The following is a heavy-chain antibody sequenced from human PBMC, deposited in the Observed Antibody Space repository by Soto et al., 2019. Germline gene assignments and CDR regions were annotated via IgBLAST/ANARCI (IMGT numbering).Heavy chain of an antibody. CDR2: ISSSSSYI. V-gene: IGHV3-21*01. Sequence: EVQLVESGGGLVKPGGSLRLSCAASGFTFSSYSMNWVRQAPGKGLEWVSSISSSSSYIYYADSVKGRFTISRDNAKNSLYLQMNSLRAEDTAVYYCARVRSYCSSTSSPDYWGQGTLVTVSS. CDR3: ARVRSYCSSTSSPDY. CDR1: GFTFSSYS. J-gene: IGHJ4*02. D-gene: IGHD2-2*01.